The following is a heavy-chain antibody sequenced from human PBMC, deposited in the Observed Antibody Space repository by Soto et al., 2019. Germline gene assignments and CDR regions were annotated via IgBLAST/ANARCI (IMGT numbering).Heavy chain of an antibody. Sequence: QVQLQESGPGLVKPSQTLSLTCTVSGGSISSGGYYWSWIRQHPGKGLEWIGYIYYSGSTSYNPSLKSRVTISVETSKNQFSLKLSSVTAADTAVYYCARDLPDCSGGSCYSGHYFDYWGQGTLVTVSS. D-gene: IGHD2-15*01. CDR1: GGSISSGGYY. V-gene: IGHV4-31*03. CDR3: ARDLPDCSGGSCYSGHYFDY. J-gene: IGHJ4*02. CDR2: IYYSGST.